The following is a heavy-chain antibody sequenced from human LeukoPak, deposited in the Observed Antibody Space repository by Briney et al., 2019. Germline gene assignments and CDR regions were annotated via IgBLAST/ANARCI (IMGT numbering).Heavy chain of an antibody. J-gene: IGHJ4*02. V-gene: IGHV3-11*01. Sequence: MSGGSLRLSCAASGFTFSDYYMRWIRQAPGKGLEWVSYISSSGSTIYYADSVKGRFTISRDNAKNSLYLQMNSLRAEDTAVYYCAKESGYDYYFDYWGQGTLVTVSS. CDR1: GFTFSDYY. CDR3: AKESGYDYYFDY. D-gene: IGHD5-12*01. CDR2: ISSSGSTI.